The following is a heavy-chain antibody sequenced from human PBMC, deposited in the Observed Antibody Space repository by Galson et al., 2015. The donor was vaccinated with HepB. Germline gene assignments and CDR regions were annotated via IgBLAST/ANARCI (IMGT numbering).Heavy chain of an antibody. Sequence: SLRLSCAASGFTFRNAWMTWVRQAPGKGLEWVGRIKSNNDGGAADYAAPVKDRFTISRDDSKNTLYVQMTTLKTEDTAVYYCTTDPDFWSEKGSWGQGTLVTVSS. CDR1: GFTFRNAW. D-gene: IGHD3-3*01. V-gene: IGHV3-15*01. J-gene: IGHJ4*02. CDR3: TTDPDFWSEKGS. CDR2: IKSNNDGGAA.